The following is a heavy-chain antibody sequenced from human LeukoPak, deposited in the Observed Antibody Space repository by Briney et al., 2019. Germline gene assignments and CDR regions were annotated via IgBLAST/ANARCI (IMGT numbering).Heavy chain of an antibody. CDR1: GYSFTSYW. CDR2: IYPGDSET. J-gene: IGHJ4*02. Sequence: GESLKISCKGSGYSFTSYWIAWVRQMPGKGLEWMGNIYPGDSETRYSPSFQGQVTISADNSISTAYLQWSSLKASDTAMYYCARLYGSGSYFARFDYWGQGTLVTVSS. V-gene: IGHV5-51*01. CDR3: ARLYGSGSYFARFDY. D-gene: IGHD3-10*01.